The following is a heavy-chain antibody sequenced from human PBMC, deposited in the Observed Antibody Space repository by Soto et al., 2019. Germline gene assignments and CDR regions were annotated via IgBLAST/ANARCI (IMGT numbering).Heavy chain of an antibody. CDR1: GGTFSSYA. CDR3: ARGIVVVPAAQFDP. J-gene: IGHJ5*02. D-gene: IGHD2-2*01. CDR2: IIPIFGTA. Sequence: ASVKVSCKASGGTFSSYAISWVRQAPGQGLEWMGGIIPIFGTANYAQKFQGRVTITADESTSTAYMELSSLRSEDTAVYYCARGIVVVPAAQFDPWGQGTLVTVSS. V-gene: IGHV1-69*13.